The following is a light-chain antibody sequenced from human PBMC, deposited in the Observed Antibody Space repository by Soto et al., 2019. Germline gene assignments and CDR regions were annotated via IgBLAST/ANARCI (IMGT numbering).Light chain of an antibody. J-gene: IGKJ1*01. V-gene: IGKV1-5*03. CDR3: QQYNSYWT. Sequence: DIQMTQSPSTLSASVGDRVTITCRASQSISSSLAWYQQKPGKAPKLLIYKASSLESGVPSRFSGSGSGTEFSLTISRVHPDDFATYYSQQYNSYWTFGQGTKVEIK. CDR1: QSISSS. CDR2: KAS.